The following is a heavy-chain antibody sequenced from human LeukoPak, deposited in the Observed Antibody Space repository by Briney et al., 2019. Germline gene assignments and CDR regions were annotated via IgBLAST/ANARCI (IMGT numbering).Heavy chain of an antibody. CDR1: GFTFSNAW. V-gene: IGHV3-23*01. CDR3: ARDLKTSGWYGDFDY. CDR2: ISDSGGRI. D-gene: IGHD6-19*01. Sequence: GGSLRLSCAASGFTFSNAWMSWVRQAPGKGLEWVSAISDSGGRINYADSVKGRFTISRDNSKNTLYLQMNSLRAEDTAVYYCARDLKTSGWYGDFDYWGQGTLVTVSS. J-gene: IGHJ4*02.